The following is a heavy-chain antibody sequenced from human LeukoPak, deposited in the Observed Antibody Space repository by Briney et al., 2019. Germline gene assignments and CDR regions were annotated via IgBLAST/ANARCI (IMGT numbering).Heavy chain of an antibody. CDR1: GFTFDDYA. CDR2: ISWDGGST. V-gene: IGHV3-43D*04. CDR3: ATSGQDYYDSSGYFDY. Sequence: GGSLRLSCAASGFTFDDYAMHWVRQAPGKGLEWVSLISWDGGSTYYADSVKGRFTISRDNAKNSLYLQMNSLRAEDTAVYYCATSGQDYYDSSGYFDYWGQGTLVTVSS. D-gene: IGHD3-22*01. J-gene: IGHJ4*02.